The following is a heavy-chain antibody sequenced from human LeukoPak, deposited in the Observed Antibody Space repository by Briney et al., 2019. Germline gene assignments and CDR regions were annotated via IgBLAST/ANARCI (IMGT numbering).Heavy chain of an antibody. CDR1: GGSISSHY. D-gene: IGHD5-24*01. V-gene: IGHV4-59*11. CDR2: IYYSGST. J-gene: IGHJ3*02. Sequence: ASETLSLTCTVSGGSISSHYWSWIRQPPGKGLEWIGYIYYSGSTNYNPSLKSRVTISVDTSKNQFSLKLSSVTAADTAVYYCARDDRWAFDIWGQGTIVTVSS. CDR3: ARDDRWAFDI.